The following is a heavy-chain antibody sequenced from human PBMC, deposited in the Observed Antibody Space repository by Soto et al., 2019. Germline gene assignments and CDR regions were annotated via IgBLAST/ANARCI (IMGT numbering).Heavy chain of an antibody. CDR2: ISGAGGDT. V-gene: IGHV3-23*01. CDR3: AMKGPGNCPFDY. J-gene: IGHJ4*02. Sequence: EVQLLESGGGLVQPGGSLRLSCVASGFTFSSYAMNWVRQAPGKGLEWVSVISGAGGDTYYADSAKGRFTISRDNSKDTLFLQMNSLRAEDTAVYSCAMKGPGNCPFDYWGQGTLVTVSS. D-gene: IGHD2-15*01. CDR1: GFTFSSYA.